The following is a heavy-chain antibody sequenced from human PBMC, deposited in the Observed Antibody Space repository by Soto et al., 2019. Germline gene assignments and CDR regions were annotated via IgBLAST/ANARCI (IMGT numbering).Heavy chain of an antibody. V-gene: IGHV4-31*03. J-gene: IGHJ6*02. D-gene: IGHD2-21*01. CDR2: IYYSGTT. Sequence: QVQLQESGPGLVKPSQTLSLTCTVSGGSISSGGYYWYWIRQHPGKGLEWIGYIYYSGTTYYNPSLKSRVTISVDTSKNQFPLKLSSVTAADTAVYYCAASCVACGGFNYSGMDVWGQGTTVTVSS. CDR1: GGSISSGGYY. CDR3: AASCVACGGFNYSGMDV.